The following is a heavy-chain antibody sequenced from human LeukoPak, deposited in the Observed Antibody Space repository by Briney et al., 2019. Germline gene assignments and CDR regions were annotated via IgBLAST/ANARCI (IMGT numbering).Heavy chain of an antibody. D-gene: IGHD6-13*01. CDR2: IIPIFGTA. V-gene: IGHV1-69*13. CDR1: GGTFSSCA. Sequence: GASVKVFCKASGGTFSSCAISCVRQDPGQGLEWMGGIIPIFGTANYAQKCQSRDTITADESTSTAYMELSSLTSDDTLVYYCASRSSWKIRSYYYYAMDVWGQGTTVTVSS. CDR3: ASRSSWKIRSYYYYAMDV. J-gene: IGHJ6*02.